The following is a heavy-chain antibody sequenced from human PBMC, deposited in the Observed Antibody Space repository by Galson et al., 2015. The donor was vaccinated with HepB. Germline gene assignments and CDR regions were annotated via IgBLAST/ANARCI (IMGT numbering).Heavy chain of an antibody. J-gene: IGHJ3*02. CDR2: IYHSGST. CDR1: GGSISSSNW. Sequence: ETLSLTCAVSGGSISSSNWWSWVRQPPGKGLEWIGEIYHSGSTNYNPSLKSRATISVDKSKNQFSLKLSSVTAADTAVYYCARGSSGFFDAFDIWGQGTMVTVSS. D-gene: IGHD6-19*01. V-gene: IGHV4-4*02. CDR3: ARGSSGFFDAFDI.